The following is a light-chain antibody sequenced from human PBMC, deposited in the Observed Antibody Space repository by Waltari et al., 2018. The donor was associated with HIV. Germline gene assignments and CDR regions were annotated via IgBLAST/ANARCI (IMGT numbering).Light chain of an antibody. V-gene: IGKV1-39*01. CDR2: AAS. Sequence: DIQMTQSPSSLSASVGDIVTFTCRASQNIDNFLNWFQQKPGKAPKLLIHAASSLQSGVPSRFSGSGSGTDFSLTISSLQPEDFATYYCLQSSNTPLTFGPGTKVDIK. CDR1: QNIDNF. J-gene: IGKJ3*01. CDR3: LQSSNTPLT.